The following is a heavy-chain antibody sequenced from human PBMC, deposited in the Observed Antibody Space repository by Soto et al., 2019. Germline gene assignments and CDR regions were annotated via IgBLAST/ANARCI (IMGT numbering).Heavy chain of an antibody. CDR3: ARHGSY. Sequence: QMQLHESGPGLVKPSETLSLTCTVSGVSIRASSYYWGWIRQPPGKGLEWIGTIYYNGETFYHPSLKSRITMSIHTSKNQFSLNMTSVTAADTAVYYCARHGSYWGQGTLVTVSS. CDR2: IYYNGET. V-gene: IGHV4-39*01. J-gene: IGHJ4*02. CDR1: GVSIRASSYY.